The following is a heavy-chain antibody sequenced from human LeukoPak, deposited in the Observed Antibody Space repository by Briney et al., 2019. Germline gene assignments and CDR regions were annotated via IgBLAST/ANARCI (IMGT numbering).Heavy chain of an antibody. D-gene: IGHD2-2*01. CDR2: ISAYNGNT. CDR3: AVVGVVVPAATPFEY. Sequence: ASVKVSCKASGYTFTSYGISWVRQATGQGLEWIGWISAYNGNTNYAQKLQGRVTMTTDTSTSTAYMELRSLRSDDTAVYYCAVVGVVVPAATPFEYWGQGTLVTVSS. V-gene: IGHV1-18*01. J-gene: IGHJ4*02. CDR1: GYTFTSYG.